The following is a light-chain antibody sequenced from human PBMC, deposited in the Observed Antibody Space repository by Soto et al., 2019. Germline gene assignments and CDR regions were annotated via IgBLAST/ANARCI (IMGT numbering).Light chain of an antibody. J-gene: IGKJ1*01. CDR2: LGS. V-gene: IGKV2-28*01. CDR3: MQALQSPRT. CDR1: QSLLHSDEYYY. Sequence: EIVMTQSPLSLPVTPGEAASISCRSSQSLLHSDEYYYLDWYLQKPGQSPQLLIYLGSNRASGVPDRFSGSGSGTYFTLTISRVEAEDVGVYYCMQALQSPRTFGQGTKVEI.